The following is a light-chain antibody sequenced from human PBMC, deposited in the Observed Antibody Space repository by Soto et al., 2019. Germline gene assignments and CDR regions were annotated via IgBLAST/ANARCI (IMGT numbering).Light chain of an antibody. Sequence: FMLTQPHSVSESPGKTVTISCIGSGGSIATNYVQWYQQRPGSAPITIIYEDNQSPSGVPDRFSGSMDSSSNSASLTISGLRAEDEAAYYCQSYDTQYVVFSGGTKLTVL. CDR1: GGSIATNY. V-gene: IGLV6-57*02. CDR3: QSYDTQYVV. J-gene: IGLJ2*01. CDR2: EDN.